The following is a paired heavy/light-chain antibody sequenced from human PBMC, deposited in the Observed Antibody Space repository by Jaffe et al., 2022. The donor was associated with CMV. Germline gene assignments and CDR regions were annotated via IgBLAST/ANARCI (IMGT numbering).Light chain of an antibody. CDR3: QQYSSYWT. Sequence: DIQMTQSPSTLSASVGDRVTITCRASQRISSWLAWYQQKPGKAPQLLISEASSLETGVPSRFVGSGSGTEFTLTISSLQPDDFATYYCQQYSSYWTFGQGTKVEIK. V-gene: IGKV1-5*03. CDR1: QRISSW. CDR2: EAS. J-gene: IGKJ1*01.
Heavy chain of an antibody. J-gene: IGHJ4*02. D-gene: IGHD6-19*01. CDR1: GFTFSSYS. CDR2: ISDGGNTI. V-gene: IGHV3-48*02. CDR3: AKSSGWRRGDY. Sequence: EVQLVESGGGLVQPGGSLRLSCAASGFTFSSYSMNWVRQAPGKGLEWVSYISDGGNTIFYADSVKGRFTISRDNAKTSLFLQMNSLRDEDTAVYYCAKSSGWRRGDYWGQGTLVTVSS.